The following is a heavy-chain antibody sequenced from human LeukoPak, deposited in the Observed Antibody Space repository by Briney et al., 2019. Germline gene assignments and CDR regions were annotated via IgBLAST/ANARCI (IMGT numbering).Heavy chain of an antibody. V-gene: IGHV4-34*01. D-gene: IGHD2-2*01. J-gene: IGHJ5*02. CDR2: INHSGST. CDR3: ARGREDIVVVPAANRPFDP. Sequence: SETLSLTCAVYGGSFSGYYWSWIRQPPGKGLEWIGEINHSGSTNYNPSLKSRVTISVDTSKNQFSLKLSFVTAADTAVYYCARGREDIVVVPAANRPFDPWGQGTLVTVSS. CDR1: GGSFSGYY.